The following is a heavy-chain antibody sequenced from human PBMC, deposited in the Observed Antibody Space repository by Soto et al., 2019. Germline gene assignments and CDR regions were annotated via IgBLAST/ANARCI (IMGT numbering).Heavy chain of an antibody. CDR2: IIPIFGTA. V-gene: IGHV1-69*06. D-gene: IGHD2-15*01. J-gene: IGHJ4*02. CDR1: GGTFSSYA. Sequence: QVQLVQSGAEVKKPGSSVKVSCKASGGTFSSYAISWVRQAPGHGLEWMGGIIPIFGTANYAQKYQGRVTITADKSTSTAYMELSSLRSEDTAVYYCARAARGGNPFDYWGQGTLVTVSS. CDR3: ARAARGGNPFDY.